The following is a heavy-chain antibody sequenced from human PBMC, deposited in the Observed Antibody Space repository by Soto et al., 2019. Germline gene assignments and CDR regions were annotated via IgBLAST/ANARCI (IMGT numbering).Heavy chain of an antibody. Sequence: SETLSLTCTVSGGSISSYYWSWIRQPPGKGLEWIGYIYYSGSTNYNPSLKSRVTISVDTSKNQFSLKLSSVTAADTAVYYCARFGDLGYYYYMDVWGKGTTVTVSS. CDR3: ARFGDLGYYYYMDV. D-gene: IGHD4-17*01. CDR1: GGSISSYY. CDR2: IYYSGST. J-gene: IGHJ6*03. V-gene: IGHV4-59*08.